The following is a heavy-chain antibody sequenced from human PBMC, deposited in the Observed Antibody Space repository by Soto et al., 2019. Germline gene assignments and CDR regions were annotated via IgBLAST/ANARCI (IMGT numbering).Heavy chain of an antibody. CDR1: GFIFSSYG. CDR3: AKVVYYGSSGFYESVGCDY. Sequence: GGSLRLSCAASGFIFSSYGMHWVRQAPGKGLEWVAVISHDGSNKYYADSVKGRFTISRDNTMNTLHLQMNSLRAEDTAVYYCAKVVYYGSSGFYESVGCDYWGQGTLVTVSS. V-gene: IGHV3-30*18. J-gene: IGHJ4*02. D-gene: IGHD3-22*01. CDR2: ISHDGSNK.